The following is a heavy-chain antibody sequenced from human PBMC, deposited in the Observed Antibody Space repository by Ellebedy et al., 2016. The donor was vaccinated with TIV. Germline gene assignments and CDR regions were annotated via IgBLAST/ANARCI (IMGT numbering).Heavy chain of an antibody. CDR2: INHSGST. Sequence: SETLSLTXAVHGGSFSGYYWSWIRQPPGKGLEWIGEINHSGSTNYNPSLKSRVTISVDTSKNQFSLKLSSVTAADTAVYYCARGLQPYYYYYMDVWGKGTTVTVSS. V-gene: IGHV4-34*01. J-gene: IGHJ6*03. CDR3: ARGLQPYYYYYMDV. D-gene: IGHD4-11*01. CDR1: GGSFSGYY.